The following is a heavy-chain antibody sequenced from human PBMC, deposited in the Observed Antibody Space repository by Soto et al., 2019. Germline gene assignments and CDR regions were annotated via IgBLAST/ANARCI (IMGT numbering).Heavy chain of an antibody. CDR3: VRRPGISGISDPFDY. CDR1: GYSFSGYW. Sequence: GESLKISCKGSGYSFSGYWIGWVRQMPGRGLDWMGIIYPGDSDIRYSPSFQGQVTISADKSTSTAYLQWSSLKASDTAMYYCVRRPGISGISDPFDYWGQGTLVTVSS. CDR2: IYPGDSDI. V-gene: IGHV5-51*01. J-gene: IGHJ4*02. D-gene: IGHD1-20*01.